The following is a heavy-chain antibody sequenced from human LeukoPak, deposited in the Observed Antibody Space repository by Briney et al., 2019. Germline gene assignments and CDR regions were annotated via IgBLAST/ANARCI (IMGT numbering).Heavy chain of an antibody. V-gene: IGHV4-34*09. CDR2: IYYSGST. Sequence: PSETLSLTCAVYGGSFSGYYWSWIRQPPGKGLEWIGYIYYSGSTYYNPSLKSRVTISADTSKNQFSLKLSSVTAADTAVYYCARGRAGYDSSGYYPWGQGTLVTVSS. CDR3: ARGRAGYDSSGYYP. CDR1: GGSFSGYY. J-gene: IGHJ5*02. D-gene: IGHD3-22*01.